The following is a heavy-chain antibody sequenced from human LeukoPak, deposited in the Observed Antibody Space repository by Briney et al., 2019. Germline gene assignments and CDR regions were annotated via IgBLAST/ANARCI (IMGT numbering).Heavy chain of an antibody. CDR1: GGSISSYY. CDR2: IYYSGTT. D-gene: IGHD3-9*01. Sequence: PSETLSLTCTVSGGSISSYYWGWIRQPPGKGLEWIGSIYYSGTTYYNPSLKSRVTISVDTSKNQFSLKLSSVTAADTAVYSCARAIRYFDWLFPTKFDYWGQGTLVTVSS. V-gene: IGHV4-39*07. J-gene: IGHJ4*02. CDR3: ARAIRYFDWLFPTKFDY.